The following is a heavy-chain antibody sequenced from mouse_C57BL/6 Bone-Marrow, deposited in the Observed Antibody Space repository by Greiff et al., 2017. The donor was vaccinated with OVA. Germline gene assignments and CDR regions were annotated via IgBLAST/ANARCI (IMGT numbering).Heavy chain of an antibody. CDR1: GYTFTSYW. J-gene: IGHJ3*01. CDR3: ASLGAY. Sequence: VQLQQPGAELVMPGASVKLSCKASGYTFTSYWMHWVKQRPGQGLEWIGEIDPSDSYTNYNQKFTGKSTLTVDKSSSTAYMQLSSMTSEDSAVYYCASLGAYWGQGTLVTVSA. D-gene: IGHD3-3*01. V-gene: IGHV1-69*01. CDR2: IDPSDSYT.